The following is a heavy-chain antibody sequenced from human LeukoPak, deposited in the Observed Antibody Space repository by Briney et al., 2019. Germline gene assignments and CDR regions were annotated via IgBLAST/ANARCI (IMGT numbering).Heavy chain of an antibody. Sequence: PSETLSLTCADYGGSFSGYYWSWIRQPPGKGLEWIGEINHSGSTNYNPSLKSRVTISVDTSKNQFSLKLSSVTAADTAVYYCARGAGTGSSSHFDYWGQGTLVTVSS. V-gene: IGHV4-34*01. CDR1: GGSFSGYY. D-gene: IGHD6-6*01. CDR3: ARGAGTGSSSHFDY. J-gene: IGHJ4*02. CDR2: INHSGST.